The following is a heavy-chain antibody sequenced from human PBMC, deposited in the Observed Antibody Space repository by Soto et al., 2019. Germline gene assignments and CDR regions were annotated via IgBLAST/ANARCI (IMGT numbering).Heavy chain of an antibody. CDR3: DGRCREGGGWFGLFYYDVLDV. V-gene: IGHV4-39*01. CDR2: TTYSGTT. J-gene: IGHJ6*02. D-gene: IGHD3-10*01. Sequence: QLQVQESGPGLVKPSETLSLTCTVSGGSVSSNTYNWAWIRQPPGKGLEWIGTTTYSGTTYYNPSLNRLITMTVDPSKDLFALRWTSVTAAVTAVYYCDGRCREGGGWFGLFYYDVLDVWGRGSTVNVSS. CDR1: GGSVSSNTYN.